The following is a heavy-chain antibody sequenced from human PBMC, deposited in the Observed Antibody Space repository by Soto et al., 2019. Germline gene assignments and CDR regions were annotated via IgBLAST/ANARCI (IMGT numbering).Heavy chain of an antibody. CDR2: ITPFVDTS. CDR3: ASTSYCNGSSCYSRHYYGMDV. Sequence: QVRLVQSGAEVKKPGSSVKVSCKVSGGTFSKYSLSWVRQTPGQGLEWMGGITPFVDTSNYAKRFLGRVTITADKSTNTAFLEVSGLKSEDTALYFCASTSYCNGSSCYSRHYYGMDVWGQGTTVTVSS. J-gene: IGHJ6*02. V-gene: IGHV1-69*06. CDR1: GGTFSKYS. D-gene: IGHD2-2*01.